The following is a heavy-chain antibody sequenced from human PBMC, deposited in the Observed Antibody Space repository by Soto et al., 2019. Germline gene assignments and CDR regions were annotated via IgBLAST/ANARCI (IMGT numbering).Heavy chain of an antibody. V-gene: IGHV4-30-4*01. CDR2: IYYSGST. J-gene: IGHJ6*02. D-gene: IGHD4-17*01. CDR3: ASYGDYYYYGMDV. Sequence: GLSSETLSLTCTVSGGSISSGDYYWSWIRQPPGKGLEWIGYIYYSGSTYYNPSLKSRVTISVDTSKNQFSLKLSSVTAADTAVYYCASYGDYYYYGMDVWGQGTTVTVSS. CDR1: GGSISSGDYY.